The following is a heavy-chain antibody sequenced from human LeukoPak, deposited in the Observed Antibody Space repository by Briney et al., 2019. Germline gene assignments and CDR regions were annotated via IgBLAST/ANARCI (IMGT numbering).Heavy chain of an antibody. D-gene: IGHD6-19*01. CDR2: IKQGGGEI. Sequence: PGGSLRLSCVASGFTFSRYWMSWVRQVPRKGLEWVANIKQGGGEIYYVDSVKGRFTISRDNAKNSLYLQMNSLRAEDTAVYYCARNSVAGTGNYWGQGTLVTVSS. V-gene: IGHV3-7*03. J-gene: IGHJ4*02. CDR3: ARNSVAGTGNY. CDR1: GFTFSRYW.